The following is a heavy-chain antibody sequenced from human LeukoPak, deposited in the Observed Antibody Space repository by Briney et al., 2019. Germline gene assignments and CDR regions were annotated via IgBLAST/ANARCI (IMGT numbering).Heavy chain of an antibody. CDR3: ARGYYYDSSPEGY. CDR2: IKQDGSEK. D-gene: IGHD3-22*01. J-gene: IGHJ4*02. Sequence: GGSLRLSCAASGFTFSSYWMSWVRQAPGKGLEWVANIKQDGSEKYYVDSVKGRFTISRDNAKNSLYLQMNSLRAEDTAVYYCARGYYYDSSPEGYWGQGTLVTVSS. CDR1: GFTFSSYW. V-gene: IGHV3-7*04.